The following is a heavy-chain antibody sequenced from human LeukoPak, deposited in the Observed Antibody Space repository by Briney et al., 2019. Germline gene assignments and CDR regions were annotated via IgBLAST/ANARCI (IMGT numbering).Heavy chain of an antibody. CDR3: ARSGFGFESHFDA. Sequence: ASVKVSCKASGYTFTSYGISWVRQAPGQGLEWLGWMNPNTGHTGFAQKFQGRVTMTRDTSISTAFLDLNTLTSDDTAVYYCARSGFGFESHFDAWGQGTPVTVSS. CDR2: MNPNTGHT. D-gene: IGHD3-10*01. CDR1: GYTFTSYG. J-gene: IGHJ4*02. V-gene: IGHV1-8*02.